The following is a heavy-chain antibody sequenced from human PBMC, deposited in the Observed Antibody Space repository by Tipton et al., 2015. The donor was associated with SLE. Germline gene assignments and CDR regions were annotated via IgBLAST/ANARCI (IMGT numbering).Heavy chain of an antibody. D-gene: IGHD1-1*01. CDR3: ARDQGGTSLY. CDR1: GFMFRDHW. CDR2: IKGDGTEK. V-gene: IGHV3-7*01. Sequence: GSLRLSCAASGFMFRDHWMSWVRQAPAKGLEWVANIKGDGTEKYYVDSVEGRFTVSRDNAKNALYLQMNSLRAEDTAVYYCARDQGGTSLYWGQGTLVTVSS. J-gene: IGHJ4*02.